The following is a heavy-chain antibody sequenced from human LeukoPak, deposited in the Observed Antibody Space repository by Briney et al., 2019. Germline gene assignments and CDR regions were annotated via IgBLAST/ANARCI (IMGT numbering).Heavy chain of an antibody. D-gene: IGHD3-3*01. CDR1: GGTFSSYP. CDR3: ARALNYDFWSGYYHIGLYFDY. V-gene: IGHV1-69*11. Sequence: ASVKVSCKASGGTFSSYPITWGRQAPGQGLEWMRRIIPILRTTNYAQKFQGRVTITADESTSTAYMELSSLRSEDTAVYYCARALNYDFWSGYYHIGLYFDYWGQGTLVTVSS. J-gene: IGHJ4*02. CDR2: IIPILRTT.